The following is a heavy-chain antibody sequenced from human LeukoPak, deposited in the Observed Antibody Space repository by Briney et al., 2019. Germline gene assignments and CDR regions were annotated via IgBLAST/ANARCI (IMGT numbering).Heavy chain of an antibody. D-gene: IGHD2-15*01. Sequence: SQTLSLTCTVSGGSISSGGYYWSWIRQHPGKGLEWIGYIYYSGSTYYNPSLKSRVTISVDTSKNQFSLKLSSVTAADTAVYYCARAVGYCSGGSCHAIDDAFDIWGQGTMVTVSS. CDR2: IYYSGST. CDR1: GGSISSGGYY. CDR3: ARAVGYCSGGSCHAIDDAFDI. J-gene: IGHJ3*02. V-gene: IGHV4-31*03.